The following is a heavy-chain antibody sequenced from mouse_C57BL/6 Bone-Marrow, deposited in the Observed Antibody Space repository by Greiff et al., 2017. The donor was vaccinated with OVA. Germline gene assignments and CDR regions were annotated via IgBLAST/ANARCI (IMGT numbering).Heavy chain of an antibody. D-gene: IGHD1-1*01. J-gene: IGHJ2*01. CDR3: ARTDGRQTFDG. Sequence: VQLQQPGAELVKPGASVKMSCKASGYTFTSYWITWVKQRPGQGLEWIGVIYPGSGSTNYNEKFQSKATLTVDTSSSTAYMQLSSLTYEDSAVDDCARTDGRQTFDGGGQGTTLTFSS. V-gene: IGHV1-55*01. CDR1: GYTFTSYW. CDR2: IYPGSGST.